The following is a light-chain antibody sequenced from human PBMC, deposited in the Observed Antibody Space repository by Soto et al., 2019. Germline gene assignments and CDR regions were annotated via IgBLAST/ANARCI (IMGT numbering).Light chain of an antibody. CDR1: QNISRY. V-gene: IGKV1-39*01. CDR3: QQTYNGPRT. CDR2: AAS. Sequence: DIQMTQFPSSLSASVGDRVIITCRAGQNISRYLHWFQQKPGEAPKLLIYAASNLQTGVPSRFSGSRSGTNFTLTINSLQPEDFATYYCQQTYNGPRTFGPETKVDIK. J-gene: IGKJ3*01.